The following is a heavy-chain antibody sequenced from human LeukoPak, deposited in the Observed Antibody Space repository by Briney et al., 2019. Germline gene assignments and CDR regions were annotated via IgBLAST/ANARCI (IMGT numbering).Heavy chain of an antibody. D-gene: IGHD3-16*02. CDR3: AREGLLRLGELSYFDY. J-gene: IGHJ4*02. Sequence: ASVKVSCKASGGTFSSYGISWVRQAPGQGPEWMGGIIPIFDTANYAQTFQGRVTITADESTSTAYMEVSSLRSDDTAVYYCAREGLLRLGELSYFDYWGQGTLVTVSS. CDR2: IIPIFDTA. CDR1: GGTFSSYG. V-gene: IGHV1-69*13.